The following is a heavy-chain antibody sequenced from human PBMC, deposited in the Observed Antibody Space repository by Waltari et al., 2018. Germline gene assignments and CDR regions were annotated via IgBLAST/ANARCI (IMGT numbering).Heavy chain of an antibody. CDR1: GYTFTGYY. CDR3: ARATPSSSWYPDGY. J-gene: IGHJ4*02. V-gene: IGHV1-2*06. D-gene: IGHD6-13*01. Sequence: QVQLVQSGAEVKKPGSSVKVSCKASGYTFTGYYMHWVRQAPGQGLEWMGRINPNRGGTNYAQKFQGRVTRTRDTSISTAYMELSRLRSDDTAVYYCARATPSSSWYPDGYWGQGTLVTVSS. CDR2: INPNRGGT.